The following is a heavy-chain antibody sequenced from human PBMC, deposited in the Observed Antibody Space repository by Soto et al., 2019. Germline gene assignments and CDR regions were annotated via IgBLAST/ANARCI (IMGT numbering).Heavy chain of an antibody. CDR3: AKAFIKSLYYDFWSGYYTGMTSFDY. V-gene: IGHV3-23*01. D-gene: IGHD3-3*01. CDR1: GFTFSSYA. J-gene: IGHJ4*02. CDR2: ISGSGGST. Sequence: GGSLRLSCAASGFTFSSYAMSWVRQAPGKRLEWVSAISGSGGSTYYADSVKGRFTISRDNSKNTLYLQMNSLRAEDTAVYYCAKAFIKSLYYDFWSGYYTGMTSFDYWDPGXLGTVST.